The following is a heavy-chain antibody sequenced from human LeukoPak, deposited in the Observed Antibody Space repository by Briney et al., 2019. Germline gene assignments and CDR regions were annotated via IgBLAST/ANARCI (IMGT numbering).Heavy chain of an antibody. CDR2: IRSKVNSYAT. Sequence: RTGGSLRLSCAASGFTFSGSAMHWVRQASGKGLEWVGRIRSKVNSYATAYAASVKGRFTISRDDSKNTAYLQMNSLKAEDTAVYYCIRLVDTAMSDYDYWGQGTLVTVSS. D-gene: IGHD5-18*01. V-gene: IGHV3-73*01. J-gene: IGHJ4*02. CDR3: IRLVDTAMSDYDY. CDR1: GFTFSGSA.